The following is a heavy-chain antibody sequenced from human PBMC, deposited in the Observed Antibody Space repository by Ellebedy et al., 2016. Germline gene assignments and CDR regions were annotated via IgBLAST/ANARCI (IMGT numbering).Heavy chain of an antibody. Sequence: SETLSLXXTVSGGSISSYYWSWIRQPPGKGLEWIGYIYYSGSTNYNPSLKSRVTISVDTSKNQFSLKLSSVTAADTAVYYCARVWDKDIAAAGIHDYWGQGTLVTVSS. CDR2: IYYSGST. CDR1: GGSISSYY. J-gene: IGHJ4*02. CDR3: ARVWDKDIAAAGIHDY. V-gene: IGHV4-59*01. D-gene: IGHD6-13*01.